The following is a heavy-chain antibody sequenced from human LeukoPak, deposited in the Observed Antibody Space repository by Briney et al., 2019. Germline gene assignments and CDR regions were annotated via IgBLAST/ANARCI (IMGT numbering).Heavy chain of an antibody. Sequence: SETLSLTCTVSGGSISSYYWSWIRQPPGKGLEWIGYIYYSGSTNYNPSLKSRVTISVDTSKNQFSLKLSSVTAADTAVYYCAGGPTMELWELPYFDYWGQGTLVTVSS. CDR2: IYYSGST. CDR1: GGSISSYY. V-gene: IGHV4-59*01. CDR3: AGGPTMELWELPYFDY. D-gene: IGHD1-26*01. J-gene: IGHJ4*02.